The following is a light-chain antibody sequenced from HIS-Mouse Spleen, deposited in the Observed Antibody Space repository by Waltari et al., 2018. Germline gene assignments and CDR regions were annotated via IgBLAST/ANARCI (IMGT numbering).Light chain of an antibody. CDR3: YSTDSSGNHRV. V-gene: IGLV3-10*01. CDR2: EDS. CDR1: ALLPKY. J-gene: IGLJ2*01. Sequence: SYELTQPPSVSVSPGQPARITCSGDALLPKYAYWYQQKSGQAPVLVIYEDSKRPSGIPERFSGSSSGTMATLTISGAQVEDEADYYCYSTDSSGNHRVFGGGTKLTVL.